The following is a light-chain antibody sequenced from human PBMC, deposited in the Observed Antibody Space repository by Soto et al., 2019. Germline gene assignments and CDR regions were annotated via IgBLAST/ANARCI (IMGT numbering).Light chain of an antibody. CDR3: QQRSNWPPYT. V-gene: IGKV3-11*01. J-gene: IGKJ2*01. Sequence: EIVLTQSPATLSLSPGERATLSCRASQSVSSYLAWYQQKPGQAPRLLIYDASNRATGIPARFSGSGSGTDFTLAISSLEHEAFAVYYGQQRSNWPPYTFGQGTKLEIK. CDR2: DAS. CDR1: QSVSSY.